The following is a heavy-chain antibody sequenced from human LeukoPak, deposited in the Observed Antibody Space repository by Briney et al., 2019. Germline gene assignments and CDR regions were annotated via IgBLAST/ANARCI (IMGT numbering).Heavy chain of an antibody. CDR1: GFTFRSYW. CDR2: INPDGTST. D-gene: IGHD2-21*02. V-gene: IGHV3-74*01. J-gene: IGHJ5*02. CDR3: ARDAGDCGGDCPRWFDP. Sequence: GGSLRLSCAASGFTFRSYWMHWVRQAPGKGLVWVSRINPDGTSTSYADSVKGRFTISRDNAKNTVDLQMNSLRGEDTAVYYCARDAGDCGGDCPRWFDPWGQGTLVTVSS.